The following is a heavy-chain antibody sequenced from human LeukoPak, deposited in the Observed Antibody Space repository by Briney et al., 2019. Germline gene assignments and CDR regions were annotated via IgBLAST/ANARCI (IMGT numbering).Heavy chain of an antibody. CDR3: ARPGLD. CDR2: IYHSGST. V-gene: IGHV4-38-2*01. CDR1: GYSISSGYY. J-gene: IGHJ1*01. Sequence: SETLSLTCAVSGYSISSGYYWGWIRQPPGKGLECMGSIYHSGSTYYNPPLKSRVTISVDTSKNQFSLELSPVTAADTAVYRCARPGLDWGTGNLVTVSS.